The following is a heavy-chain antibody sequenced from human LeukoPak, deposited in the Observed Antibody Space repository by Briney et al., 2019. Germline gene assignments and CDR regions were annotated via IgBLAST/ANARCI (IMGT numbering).Heavy chain of an antibody. CDR3: ARALLRPWFDP. CDR1: DGSISSYY. CDR2: IYYSGST. V-gene: IGHV4-59*01. D-gene: IGHD4-17*01. J-gene: IGHJ5*02. Sequence: SETLSLTCTVSDGSISSYYWSWIRQPPGKGLEWIGYIYYSGSTNYNPSLKSRVTISVDTSKNQFSLKLSSVTAADTAVYYCARALLRPWFDPWGQGTLVTVSS.